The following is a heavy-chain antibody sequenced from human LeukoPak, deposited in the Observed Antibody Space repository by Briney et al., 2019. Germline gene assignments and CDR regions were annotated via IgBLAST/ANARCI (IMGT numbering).Heavy chain of an antibody. V-gene: IGHV3-7*01. CDR3: ARDPNYFDY. J-gene: IGHJ4*02. D-gene: IGHD2-8*01. Sequence: PGGSLRLSCVASGFTFSESWMTWVRQAPGKGLEWVASIKHDEREEYYADSVKGRFSMSRDNGKNSLYLQMNSLRAEDTAVYYCARDPNYFDYWGQGTLVTASS. CDR2: IKHDEREE. CDR1: GFTFSESW.